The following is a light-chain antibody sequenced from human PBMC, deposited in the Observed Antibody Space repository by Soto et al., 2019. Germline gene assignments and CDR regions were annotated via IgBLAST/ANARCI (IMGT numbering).Light chain of an antibody. V-gene: IGLV4-69*02. CDR1: SGHSSYA. Sequence: QLVLTQSPSASASLGASVKLTCTLSSGHSSYAIAWHQQQPEKGPRYLMSLNSDGSHSKGDGIPDRFSGSSSGAERYLTISSLQSEDEADYYCQTWDTGVVFGGGTKVTVL. J-gene: IGLJ2*01. CDR2: LNSDGSH. CDR3: QTWDTGVV.